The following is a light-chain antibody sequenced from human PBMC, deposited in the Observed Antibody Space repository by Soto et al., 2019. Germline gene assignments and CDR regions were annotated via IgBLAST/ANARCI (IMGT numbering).Light chain of an antibody. V-gene: IGKV1-5*01. CDR3: QQYNSYPLT. CDR2: DAS. CDR1: QSLSGW. J-gene: IGKJ3*01. Sequence: DIQMTQSPSTLSASVGDRVTITCRASQSLSGWLAWYQQKPGKAPKLLSYDASSLESGVPSRFSGSGSGTEFTLTISSLQRDDFASYYCQQYNSYPLTFGPGTKVDIK.